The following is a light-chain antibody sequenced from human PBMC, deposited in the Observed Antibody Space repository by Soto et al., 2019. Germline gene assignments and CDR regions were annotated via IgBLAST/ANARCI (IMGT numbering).Light chain of an antibody. CDR3: QQSWT. V-gene: IGKV1-5*01. J-gene: IGKJ1*01. Sequence: DIKMTQSPSTLSASVGDRVTITCRASQSISSWLAWYQQKPGKAPKLLIYDASSLESGVPSRFSGSGSGTEFTLTISSLQPDDFATYYCQQSWTFGQGTNVDI. CDR2: DAS. CDR1: QSISSW.